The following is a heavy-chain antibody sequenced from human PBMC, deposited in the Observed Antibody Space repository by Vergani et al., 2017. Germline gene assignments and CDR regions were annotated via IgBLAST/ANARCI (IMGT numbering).Heavy chain of an antibody. CDR3: ARGSIAAAGTRFVVPYFYY. CDR2: ISYDGSNK. J-gene: IGHJ4*02. D-gene: IGHD6-13*01. V-gene: IGHV3-30-3*01. CDR1: GFTFSSYA. Sequence: QVQLVESGGGVVQPGRSLRLSCAASGFTFSSYAMHWVRQAPGKGLEWVAVISYDGSNKYYADSVKGRFTISRDNSKNTLYLQMNSLRAEDTAVYYCARGSIAAAGTRFVVPYFYYWGQGTLVTVSS.